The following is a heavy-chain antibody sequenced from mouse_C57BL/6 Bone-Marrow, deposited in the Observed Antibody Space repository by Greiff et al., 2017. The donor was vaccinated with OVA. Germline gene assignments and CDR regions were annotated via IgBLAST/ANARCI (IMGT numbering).Heavy chain of an antibody. CDR3: ARTAQATAWFAY. Sequence: ESGAELVMPGASVKISCKASGYAFSSYWMNWVKQRPGKGLEWIGQIYPGDGDTNYNGKFKGKATLTADKSSSTAYMQLSSLTAEDSAVYFCARTAQATAWFAYWGQGTLVTVSA. V-gene: IGHV1-80*01. D-gene: IGHD3-2*02. CDR1: GYAFSSYW. J-gene: IGHJ3*01. CDR2: IYPGDGDT.